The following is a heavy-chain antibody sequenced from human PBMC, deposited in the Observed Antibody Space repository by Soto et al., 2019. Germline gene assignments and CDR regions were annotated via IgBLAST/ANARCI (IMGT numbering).Heavy chain of an antibody. V-gene: IGHV1-69*01. D-gene: IGHD3-22*01. J-gene: IGHJ5*02. CDR2: IIPIFGTA. CDR1: GGTFSSYA. CDR3: ATRGTTFYDSSGYRWFDP. Sequence: QVQLVQSGAEVKKPGSSVKVSCKASGGTFSSYAISWERQAPGQGLEWMGGIIPIFGTANYAQKFQGRVTITAYESTSTAYMELSSLRSEDTAVYYCATRGTTFYDSSGYRWFDPWGQGTLVTVSS.